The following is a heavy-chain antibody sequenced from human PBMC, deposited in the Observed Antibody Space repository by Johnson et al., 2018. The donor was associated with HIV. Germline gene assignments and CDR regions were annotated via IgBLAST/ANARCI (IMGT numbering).Heavy chain of an antibody. CDR1: KFRFRSYG. CDR3: AKDINLEDAFDI. J-gene: IGHJ3*02. Sequence: QVQLVESGGGVVQPGRSLRLSCAASKFRFRSYGMHWVRQAPGKGLEWVAVISYDGSNKYYGDSVKGRFTISRDNSKNTLYLQMNSLRAEDTALYYCAKDINLEDAFDIWGQGTMVTVAS. V-gene: IGHV3-30*18. CDR2: ISYDGSNK.